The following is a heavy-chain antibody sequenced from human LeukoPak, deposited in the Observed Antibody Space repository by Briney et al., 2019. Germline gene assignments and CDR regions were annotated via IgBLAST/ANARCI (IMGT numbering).Heavy chain of an antibody. Sequence: PGGSLRLSCAASGFTVSSYSMNWVRQAPGKGLEWVSYISGSSSTIYYADSVKGRFTISRDSAKNSLYLQMNSLRAEDTAVYYCAREAGYSYALGYWGQGTLVTVSS. CDR3: AREAGYSYALGY. V-gene: IGHV3-48*01. CDR1: GFTVSSYS. CDR2: ISGSSSTI. J-gene: IGHJ4*02. D-gene: IGHD5-18*01.